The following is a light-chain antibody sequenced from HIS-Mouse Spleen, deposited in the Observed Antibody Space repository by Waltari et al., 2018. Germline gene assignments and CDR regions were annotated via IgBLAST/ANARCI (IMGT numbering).Light chain of an antibody. CDR2: EDS. J-gene: IGLJ3*02. V-gene: IGLV3-10*01. CDR1: ALPKTY. CDR3: YSTDSSGNHRV. Sequence: SYELTQPPSVSVSPGQTARITCSGDALPKTYAYWYQQKSGQAPVLVIYEDSKRPSGIPERFSGSSSGTMATLNISGAQVEDEADYYCYSTDSSGNHRVFGGGTKLTVL.